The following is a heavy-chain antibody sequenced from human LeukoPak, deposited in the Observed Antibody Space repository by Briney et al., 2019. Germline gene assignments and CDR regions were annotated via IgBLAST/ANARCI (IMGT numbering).Heavy chain of an antibody. CDR2: LYSGGIR. CDR1: KFTVSSNY. D-gene: IGHD2-8*01. V-gene: IGHV3-66*02. Sequence: HTGVSLRLSCAGSKFTVSSNYMSWVRQAPGKGLDWVSVLYSGGIRYYGGSVQGRLTIPRDSSKNPLYLQMNYLLPEDTVVYYCASGDCTNGICPDYWGQGIQVTVSS. J-gene: IGHJ4*02. CDR3: ASGDCTNGICPDY.